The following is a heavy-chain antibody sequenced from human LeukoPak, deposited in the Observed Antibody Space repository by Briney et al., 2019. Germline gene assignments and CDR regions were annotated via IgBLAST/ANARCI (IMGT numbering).Heavy chain of an antibody. CDR3: ARGLEYYDFWSGYLNWFDP. D-gene: IGHD3-3*01. J-gene: IGHJ5*02. CDR1: GYTFTSYD. CDR2: KNPNSGNT. Sequence: ASVKVSCKASGYTFTSYDINWVRQATGQGLEWMGWKNPNSGNTGYAQKFQGRVTITRNTSISTAYMELSSLRSEDTAVYYCARGLEYYDFWSGYLNWFDPWGQGTLVTVSS. V-gene: IGHV1-8*03.